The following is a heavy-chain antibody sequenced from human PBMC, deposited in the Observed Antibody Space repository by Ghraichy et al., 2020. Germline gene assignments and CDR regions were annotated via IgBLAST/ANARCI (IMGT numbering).Heavy chain of an antibody. CDR1: GGSISSYY. D-gene: IGHD4-23*01. J-gene: IGHJ4*02. Sequence: SETLSLTCTVSGGSISSYYWSWIRQPPGKGLEWIGYIYYSGSTNYNPSLKSRVTISVDTSKNQFSLKLSSVTAADTAVYYCARLSGEGGNSPLFDYWGQGTMVTVSS. V-gene: IGHV4-59*08. CDR3: ARLSGEGGNSPLFDY. CDR2: IYYSGST.